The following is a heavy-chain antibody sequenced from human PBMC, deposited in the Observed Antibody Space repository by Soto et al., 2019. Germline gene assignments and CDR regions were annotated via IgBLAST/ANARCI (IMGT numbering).Heavy chain of an antibody. CDR2: ISYDGSNK. J-gene: IGHJ6*02. D-gene: IGHD6-6*01. CDR1: GFTFSSYA. Sequence: QVQLVESGGGVVQPGRSLRLSCAASGFTFSSYAMHWVRQAPGKGLEWVAVISYDGSNKYYADSVKGRFTISRDNSKNTLYLQMNSLRAEDMAVYYCARESSLVGYYYGMDVWGQGTTVTVSS. V-gene: IGHV3-30-3*01. CDR3: ARESSLVGYYYGMDV.